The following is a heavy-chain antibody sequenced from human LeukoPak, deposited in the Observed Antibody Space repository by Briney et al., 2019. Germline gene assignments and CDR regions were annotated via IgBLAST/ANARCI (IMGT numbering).Heavy chain of an antibody. J-gene: IGHJ4*01. CDR1: GFTFSSYS. V-gene: IGHV3-23*01. D-gene: IGHD6-19*01. CDR2: LSGSGITT. CDR3: AKGIYSSGWSYFDY. Sequence: GGSLRLSCAASGFTFSSYSMNWVRQAPGKGLEWVSTLSGSGITTYYADSVKGRFTISRDNSKNTLYLQMNSLRAEDTAVYYCAKGIYSSGWSYFDYWGHGTLVTVSS.